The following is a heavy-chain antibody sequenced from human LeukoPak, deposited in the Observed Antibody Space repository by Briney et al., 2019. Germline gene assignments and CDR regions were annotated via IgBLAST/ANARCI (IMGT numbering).Heavy chain of an antibody. CDR1: GYSFTSYW. D-gene: IGHD3-10*01. CDR3: ARRVGGDNIARFEP. CDR2: IYPGDSDT. V-gene: IGHV5-51*01. J-gene: IGHJ5*02. Sequence: GESLKISCKGSGYSFTSYWIGWVRQMPGKGLEWMGIIYPGDSDTRYSPSFQGQVTISADKSIRTAYLQWSSLQDSDNAMYYCARRVGGDNIARFEPWGQGTLVTVSS.